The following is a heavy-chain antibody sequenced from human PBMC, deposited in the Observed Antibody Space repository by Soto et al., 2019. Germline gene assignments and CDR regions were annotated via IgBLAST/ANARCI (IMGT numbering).Heavy chain of an antibody. CDR2: ISAYNGNT. Sequence: ASVKVSCKASGYTFTSYGISWVRQAPGQGLEWMGWISAYNGNTNYAQKLQGRVTMTTDTSTSTAYMELRSLRSDDTAVYYCARTYCSGGSCYDENWFDPWDQGTLVTVSS. D-gene: IGHD2-15*01. CDR3: ARTYCSGGSCYDENWFDP. V-gene: IGHV1-18*01. J-gene: IGHJ5*02. CDR1: GYTFTSYG.